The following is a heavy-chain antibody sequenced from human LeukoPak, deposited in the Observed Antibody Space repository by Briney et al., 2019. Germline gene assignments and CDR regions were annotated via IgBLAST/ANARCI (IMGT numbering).Heavy chain of an antibody. V-gene: IGHV6-1*01. CDR2: TYYRSKWYY. D-gene: IGHD1-26*01. Sequence: SQTLSLTCALSGDSVSSNSAAWNWIRQSPSRGLEWLGRTYYRSKWYYDYAVAVKSRISINPDTSKIQFSLQLSSVTPEDTAVYYCARDPVGGSTIFDYWGQGTLVTVSS. J-gene: IGHJ4*02. CDR3: ARDPVGGSTIFDY. CDR1: GDSVSSNSAA.